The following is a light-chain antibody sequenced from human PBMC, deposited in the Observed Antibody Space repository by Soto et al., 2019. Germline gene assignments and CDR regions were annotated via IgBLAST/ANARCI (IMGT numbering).Light chain of an antibody. CDR3: GTWDSSLSARV. CDR2: DNN. Sequence: QSALTQPPSVSAAPGQKVTISCSGSSSNIGNNYVSWYQQLPGTAPKLLTYDNNKRPSGIPDRFSGSKSGTSATLGITGLQTGDEADYYCGTWDSSLSARVFGTGTKVTVL. J-gene: IGLJ1*01. CDR1: SSNIGNNY. V-gene: IGLV1-51*01.